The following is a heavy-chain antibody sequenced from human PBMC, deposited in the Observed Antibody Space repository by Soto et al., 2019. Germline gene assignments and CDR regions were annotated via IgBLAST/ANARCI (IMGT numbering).Heavy chain of an antibody. J-gene: IGHJ4*02. CDR2: ISSSSSTI. CDR3: VRGNGDYYDGNRYLGRH. Sequence: GGSLRLSCAASGFTFSSYSMNWVRQAPGKGLEWVSYISSSSSTIYYADSVKGRFTISRDNAKNSLYLQMDSLRDEDTAVYYGVRGNGDYYDGNRYLGRHWGQGTLVTVSS. V-gene: IGHV3-48*02. D-gene: IGHD3-22*01. CDR1: GFTFSSYS.